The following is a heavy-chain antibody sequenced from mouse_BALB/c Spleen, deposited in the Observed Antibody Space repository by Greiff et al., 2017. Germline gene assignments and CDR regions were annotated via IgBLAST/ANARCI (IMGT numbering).Heavy chain of an antibody. CDR3: ARDGEVRQGAWFAY. CDR2: IWGDGST. D-gene: IGHD2-14*01. J-gene: IGHJ3*01. Sequence: VMLVESGPGLVAPSQSLSITCTVSGFSLTGYGVNWVRQPPGKGLEWLGMIWGDGSTDYNSALKSRLSISKDNSKSQVFLKMNSLQTDDTARYYCARDGEVRQGAWFAYWGQGTLVTVSA. V-gene: IGHV2-6-7*01. CDR1: GFSLTGYG.